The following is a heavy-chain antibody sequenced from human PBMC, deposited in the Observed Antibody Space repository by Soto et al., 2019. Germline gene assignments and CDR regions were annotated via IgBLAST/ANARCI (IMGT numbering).Heavy chain of an antibody. D-gene: IGHD3-9*01. CDR2: IYARGDT. V-gene: IGHV3-53*01. J-gene: IGHJ4*02. Sequence: EVQLVESRGGLIQPGGSLRLSCAASGFSVSNNYMTWVRQAPGKGLEWVSIIYARGDTYYADSVRGRFTISRDKSDNTVYLQMNSLRAEDTAMYFCARERDTTGYILRYWGQGTLVTVSS. CDR1: GFSVSNNY. CDR3: ARERDTTGYILRY.